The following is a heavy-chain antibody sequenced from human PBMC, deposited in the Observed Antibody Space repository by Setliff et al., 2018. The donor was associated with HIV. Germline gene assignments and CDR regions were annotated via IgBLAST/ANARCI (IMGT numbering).Heavy chain of an antibody. CDR1: GGSISSSSYY. J-gene: IGHJ4*02. CDR2: IYYSGST. D-gene: IGHD5-12*01. Sequence: SETLSLTCTVSGGSISSSSYYWGWIRQPPGKGLEWIGSIYYSGSTYYNPSLKSRVTISVDMSKNQFSLKLSSVTAADTAVYYCARQGRWLQSYYFDYWGQGTLVTVSS. V-gene: IGHV4-39*07. CDR3: ARQGRWLQSYYFDY.